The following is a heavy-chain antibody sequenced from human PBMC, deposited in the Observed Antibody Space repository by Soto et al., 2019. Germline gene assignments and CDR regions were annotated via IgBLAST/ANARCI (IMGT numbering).Heavy chain of an antibody. CDR1: GGTFNSYL. CDR2: SIPAFGRG. V-gene: IGHV1-69*06. D-gene: IGHD2-2*01. Sequence: QVQLVQSGAELKNPGSSVKVSCKTSGGTFNSYLIDWVRQPPGQGLEWMGGSIPAFGRGKYAQKFQGRVTITADKSTTAAYMELRTLTSEDTGVYYCARGLDQPPVGLYFDTWGQGTLVAVSS. CDR3: ARGLDQPPVGLYFDT. J-gene: IGHJ4*02.